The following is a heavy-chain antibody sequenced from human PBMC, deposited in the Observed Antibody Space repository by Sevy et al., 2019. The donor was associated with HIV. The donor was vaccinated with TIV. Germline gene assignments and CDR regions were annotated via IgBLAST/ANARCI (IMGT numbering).Heavy chain of an antibody. CDR3: AKGDFYYDSSGYYLFDY. V-gene: IGHV3-23*01. CDR2: ISGSGDNS. D-gene: IGHD3-22*01. J-gene: IGHJ4*02. Sequence: GGSLRLSCAASGFTFSGYAMSWVRQAPGKGLEWVSGISGSGDNSYYADPVKGRFTISRDNSKNTLYIQMNILRAEDTTVYYCAKGDFYYDSSGYYLFDYWGQGTLVTVSS. CDR1: GFTFSGYA.